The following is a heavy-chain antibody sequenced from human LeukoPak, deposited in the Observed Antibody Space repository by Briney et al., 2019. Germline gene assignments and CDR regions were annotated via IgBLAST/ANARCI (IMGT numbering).Heavy chain of an antibody. CDR2: INPNSGGT. D-gene: IGHD2-2*01. Sequence: ASVKVSCKASGYTFTGYYMHWVRQAPGQGLEWMGWINPNSGGTNYAQKFQGRVTMTRDTSVSTAYMELSRLTSDDTAVYYCAREDVVVPAAHWGQGTLVTVSS. CDR3: AREDVVVPAAH. V-gene: IGHV1-2*02. J-gene: IGHJ4*02. CDR1: GYTFTGYY.